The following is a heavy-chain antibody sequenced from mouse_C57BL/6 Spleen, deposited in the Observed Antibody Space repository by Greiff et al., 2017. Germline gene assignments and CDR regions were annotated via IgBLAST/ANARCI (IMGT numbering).Heavy chain of an antibody. Sequence: EVHLVESGGGLVKPGGSLKLSCAASGFTFSSYAMSWVRQTPEKRLEWVATISDGGSYTYYPDNVKGRFTISRDNAKNNLYLQMSHLKSEDTAMYYCARDGLNYYGSSYWYFDVWGTGTTVTVSS. J-gene: IGHJ1*03. D-gene: IGHD1-1*01. CDR2: ISDGGSYT. CDR1: GFTFSSYA. CDR3: ARDGLNYYGSSYWYFDV. V-gene: IGHV5-4*01.